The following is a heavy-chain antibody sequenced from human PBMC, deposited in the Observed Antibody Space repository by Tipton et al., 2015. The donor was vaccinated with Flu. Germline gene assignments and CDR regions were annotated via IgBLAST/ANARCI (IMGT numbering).Heavy chain of an antibody. J-gene: IGHJ3*01. CDR3: ARGDSFGV. CDR2: IYPGDSKT. Sequence: QLVQSGGEVKKPGESLKISRKLSGQTFSDFWIGWVRQMPGKGLEWMGIIYPGDSKTIYRPSFQGLVTISVDKPIDTAYLQWSSLKASDTAMYYCARGDSFGVWGQGTLVTVSS. V-gene: IGHV5-51*01. CDR1: GQTFSDFW.